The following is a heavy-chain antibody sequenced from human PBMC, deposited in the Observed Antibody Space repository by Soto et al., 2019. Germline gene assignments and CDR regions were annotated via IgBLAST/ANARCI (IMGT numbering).Heavy chain of an antibody. CDR2: IYHSGST. Sequence: KPSETLSLTCAVSGYSISSGYYWGWIRQPPGKGLEWIGSIYHSGSTYYNPSLKNRVTISVDTSKNQFSLKLSSVTAADTAVYYCAREFKLVRGVIINWFDPWGQGTLVTVSS. D-gene: IGHD3-10*01. V-gene: IGHV4-38-2*02. CDR3: AREFKLVRGVIINWFDP. CDR1: GYSISSGYY. J-gene: IGHJ5*02.